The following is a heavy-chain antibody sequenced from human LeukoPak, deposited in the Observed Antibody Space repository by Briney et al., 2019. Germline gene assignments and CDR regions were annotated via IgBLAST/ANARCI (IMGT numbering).Heavy chain of an antibody. CDR1: GFTFSGYE. V-gene: IGHV3-48*03. CDR2: ISVNGGAM. D-gene: IGHD6-13*01. CDR3: ARKTDRLGAVGRDRYFDL. Sequence: GGSLRLSCTASGFTFSGYELTWVRQAPGKGLEWMSYISVNGGAMHYADSVRGRFTTSRDDAKNSLYLHMNSLRVEDTAIYYCARKTDRLGAVGRDRYFDLWGRGTLITVSS. J-gene: IGHJ2*01.